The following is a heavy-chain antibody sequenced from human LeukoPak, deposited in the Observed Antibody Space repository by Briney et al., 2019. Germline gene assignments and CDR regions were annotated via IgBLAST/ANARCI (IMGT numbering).Heavy chain of an antibody. Sequence: ASVKVSCKASGYTFTGYYMHWVRQAPGQGLEWMGWINPNSGGTNYAQKFQGRVTMTRDTSISTSYMELSRLRSDDTAVYYCARARFTIFGVVDPWGQGTLVTVSS. CDR2: INPNSGGT. V-gene: IGHV1-2*02. CDR1: GYTFTGYY. D-gene: IGHD3-3*01. CDR3: ARARFTIFGVVDP. J-gene: IGHJ5*02.